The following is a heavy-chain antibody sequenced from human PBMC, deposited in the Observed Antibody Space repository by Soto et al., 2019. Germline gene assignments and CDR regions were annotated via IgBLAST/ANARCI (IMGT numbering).Heavy chain of an antibody. CDR2: IWYDGRKT. CDR1: GFTFSSYG. V-gene: IGHV3-33*01. J-gene: IGHJ6*02. Sequence: AQLVESGGGVVQAGGSLRLSCAASGFTFSSYGMHWVRQAPGKGLEWVAFIWYDGRKTYYGDSVKGRFSISRDDSKTTLYLQLNSLRVDDTAMYYCARDRMAGDPLNYYYYGMDVWGQGTTVTV. D-gene: IGHD2-21*02. CDR3: ARDRMAGDPLNYYYYGMDV.